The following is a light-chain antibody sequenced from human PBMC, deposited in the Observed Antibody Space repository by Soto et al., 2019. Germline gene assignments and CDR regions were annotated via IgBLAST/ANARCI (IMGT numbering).Light chain of an antibody. V-gene: IGLV2-14*01. Sequence: LTQPASVSESPGQSITISCTGSSSDVGGYKYVSWYQQHPGKAPKLLIYDVTNRPSGVSNRFSGSKSGYTASLTISGLQSEDEADYYCSSYTSFKSLVFGTGTKVTV. CDR2: DVT. J-gene: IGLJ1*01. CDR3: SSYTSFKSLV. CDR1: SSDVGGYKY.